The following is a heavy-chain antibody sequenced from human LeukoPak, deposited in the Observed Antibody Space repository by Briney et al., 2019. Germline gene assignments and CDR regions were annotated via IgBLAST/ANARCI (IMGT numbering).Heavy chain of an antibody. CDR1: GGSISSYY. V-gene: IGHV4-59*01. D-gene: IGHD3-10*01. CDR3: ARGSVRGVIRSALDP. J-gene: IGHJ5*02. CDR2: IYYSVST. Sequence: SETLSLTCTVSGGSISSYYWSWIRQPPGKGLEWIGYIYYSVSTNYNPSLKSRATISVDTSKNQFSLMLSSVTAADTAVYYCARGSVRGVIRSALDPWGQGTLVTVSS.